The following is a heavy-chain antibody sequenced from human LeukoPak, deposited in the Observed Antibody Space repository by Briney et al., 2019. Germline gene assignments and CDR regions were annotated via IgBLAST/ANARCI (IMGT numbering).Heavy chain of an antibody. V-gene: IGHV3-53*01. CDR2: IYSGGST. Sequence: GGSLRLSCAASGFTVRSNYMSWVRQAPGKGLEWVSSIYSGGSTYHTDSVKGRFTISRDNSKNTLFLQMNSLRAEDTAVYYCAREQYDDSGPDAYDIRGQGTTVTVSS. D-gene: IGHD3-22*01. J-gene: IGHJ3*02. CDR1: GFTVRSNY. CDR3: AREQYDDSGPDAYDI.